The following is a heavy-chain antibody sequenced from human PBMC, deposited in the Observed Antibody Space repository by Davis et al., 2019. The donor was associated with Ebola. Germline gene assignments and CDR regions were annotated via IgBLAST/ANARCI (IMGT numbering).Heavy chain of an antibody. J-gene: IGHJ4*02. CDR2: IIPIFGTA. V-gene: IGHV1-69*13. Sequence: SVKVSCKASGGTFSSYAISWVRQAPGQGLEWMGGIIPIFGTANYAQKFQGRVTITADESTSTAYMELSSLRSEDTAVYYCARSYHYTSGSYPFFDYWGQGTLVTVSS. CDR1: GGTFSSYA. D-gene: IGHD3-10*01. CDR3: ARSYHYTSGSYPFFDY.